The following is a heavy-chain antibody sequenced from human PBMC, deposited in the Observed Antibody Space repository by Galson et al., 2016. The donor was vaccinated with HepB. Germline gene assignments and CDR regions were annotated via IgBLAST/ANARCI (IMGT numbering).Heavy chain of an antibody. V-gene: IGHV3-7*03. CDR3: AGGYFWFGEGLSDY. J-gene: IGHJ4*02. Sequence: SLRLSCAVSGFNFRSYWMRWVRQAPGKGLEWVANTKPDGSEKYYVDSVKGRFSISRDNTQKSLYLQMNSLRAEDTAVYYCAGGYFWFGEGLSDYWGQGTLVTVSS. CDR1: GFNFRSYW. CDR2: TKPDGSEK. D-gene: IGHD3-10*01.